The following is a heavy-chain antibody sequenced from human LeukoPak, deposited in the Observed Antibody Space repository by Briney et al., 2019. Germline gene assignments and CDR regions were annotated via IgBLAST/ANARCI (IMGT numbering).Heavy chain of an antibody. D-gene: IGHD2-2*01. CDR3: ARDGRADKFVVVPAAMLDY. Sequence: GSLRLSCAVSGITLSNYGMSWVRQAPGKGLEWVSAISGSGGSTYYADSVKGRFTISRDNSKNTLYLQMNSLRAEDTAVYYCARDGRADKFVVVPAAMLDYWGQGTLVTVSS. CDR2: ISGSGGST. V-gene: IGHV3-23*01. CDR1: GITLSNYG. J-gene: IGHJ4*02.